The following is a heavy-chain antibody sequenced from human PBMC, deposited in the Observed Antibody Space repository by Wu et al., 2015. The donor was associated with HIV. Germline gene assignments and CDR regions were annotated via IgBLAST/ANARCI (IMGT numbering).Heavy chain of an antibody. Sequence: QVQLVQSGAEVKKPGASVKVSCKASGYTFTRYYIHWVRQAPGQGLEWMGIINPSGGSTGYGQSFQGRVTMTRDTSTSTVYMKLSGLTSDDTAVYFCTRGPDFDYWGQGTLVTVSS. CDR2: INPSGGST. CDR3: TRGPDFDY. V-gene: IGHV1-46*01. J-gene: IGHJ4*02. CDR1: GYTFTRYY.